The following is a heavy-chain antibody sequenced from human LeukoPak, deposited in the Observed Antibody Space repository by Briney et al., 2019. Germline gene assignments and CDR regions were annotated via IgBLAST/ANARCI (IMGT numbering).Heavy chain of an antibody. CDR3: ALEAGVTMVRGAPIGY. D-gene: IGHD3-10*01. V-gene: IGHV4-59*12. CDR1: GGSISSYY. Sequence: SETLSLTCTISGGSISSYYWSWIRQPPGKGLEWIGYIYYTGSTNHNPSLKSRVTISVDTSKNQFSLKLSSVTAADTAVYYCALEAGVTMVRGAPIGYWGQGTLVTVSS. J-gene: IGHJ4*02. CDR2: IYYTGST.